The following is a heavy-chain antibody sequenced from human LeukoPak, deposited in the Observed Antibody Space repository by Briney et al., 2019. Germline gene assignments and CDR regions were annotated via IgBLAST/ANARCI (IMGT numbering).Heavy chain of an antibody. CDR1: GFTFSSYS. CDR3: ARSNPPAVHVFYGMDV. V-gene: IGHV3-21*01. Sequence: GGSLRLSCAASGFTFSSYSMNWVRQAPGKGLEWVSSISSSSSYIYYADSVKGRFTISRDNAKNSQYLQMNSLRAEDTAVYYCARSNPPAVHVFYGMDVWGQGTTVTVSS. CDR2: ISSSSSYI. D-gene: IGHD3-10*01. J-gene: IGHJ6*02.